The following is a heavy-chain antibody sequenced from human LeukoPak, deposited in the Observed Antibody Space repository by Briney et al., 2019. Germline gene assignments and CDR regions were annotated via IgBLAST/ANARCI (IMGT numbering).Heavy chain of an antibody. CDR3: ARAGSGSAIDY. J-gene: IGHJ4*02. V-gene: IGHV4-34*01. D-gene: IGHD3-10*01. CDR1: GGSFSGYY. CDR2: INHSGST. Sequence: SSETLSLTCAVYGGSFSGYYWSWIRQPPGKGLEWIGEINHSGSTNYNPSLKSRVTISVDTSKNQFSLKLSSVTAADTAVYYCARAGSGSAIDYWGQGTLVTVSS.